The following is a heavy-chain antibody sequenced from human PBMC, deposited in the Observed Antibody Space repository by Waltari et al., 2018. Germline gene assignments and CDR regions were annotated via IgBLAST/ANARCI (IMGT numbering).Heavy chain of an antibody. Sequence: QVQLQESGPGLVKPSETLSLTCTVSGGSISSYYWSWIRQPPGKGLEWIGYIYYSGSNNYNHSLKSRGTISVDTSRNQFSLKLSSVTAADTAVYYCARDGDGYNYAYWGQGTLVTVSS. V-gene: IGHV4-59*01. CDR1: GGSISSYY. CDR3: ARDGDGYNYAY. CDR2: IYYSGSN. D-gene: IGHD5-12*01. J-gene: IGHJ4*02.